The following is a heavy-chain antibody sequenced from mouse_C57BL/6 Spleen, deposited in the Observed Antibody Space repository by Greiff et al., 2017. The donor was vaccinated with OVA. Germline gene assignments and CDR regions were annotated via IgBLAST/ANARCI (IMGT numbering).Heavy chain of an antibody. J-gene: IGHJ2*01. D-gene: IGHD2-2*01. V-gene: IGHV1-52*01. CDR3: ARLGGYGGFDY. CDR1: GYTFTSYW. CDR2: IDPSDSET. Sequence: QVQLQQPGAELVRPGSSVKLSCKASGYTFTSYWMHWVKQRPIQGLEWIGNIDPSDSETHYNQKFKDKATLTVDKSSSTAYMQLNSLTSEDSAVYYCARLGGYGGFDYWGQGTTLTVSS.